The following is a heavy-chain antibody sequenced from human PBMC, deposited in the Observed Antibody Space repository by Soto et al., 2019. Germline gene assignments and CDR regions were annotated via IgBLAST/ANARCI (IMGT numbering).Heavy chain of an antibody. V-gene: IGHV1-69*01. D-gene: IGHD3-22*01. J-gene: IGHJ4*02. Sequence: QVQLVQSGAEVKMPGPSVKVSCKASGGTFSNYGISWVRQAPGQGLEWMGGIIPRLGSTKSAQSFQGRVTFTADESTSTAYMELSSLRSEDTAVYYCARDRYYDSSGYYYESAYWGQGTLVTVSS. CDR2: IIPRLGST. CDR3: ARDRYYDSSGYYYESAY. CDR1: GGTFSNYG.